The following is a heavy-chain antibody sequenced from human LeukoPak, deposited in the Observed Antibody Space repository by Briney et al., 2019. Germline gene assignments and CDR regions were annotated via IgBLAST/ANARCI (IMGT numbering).Heavy chain of an antibody. CDR1: GFTFSNYA. Sequence: PGGSLRLSCAASGFTFSNYAMSWVRQAPGKGLGWVSAISGSGDSTYYADSVKGRFTISRDNSKNTLFLQMNSLRAEDTAVYYCARGYIYGYHYWGQGTLVTVSS. J-gene: IGHJ4*02. D-gene: IGHD5-18*01. CDR2: ISGSGDST. V-gene: IGHV3-23*01. CDR3: ARGYIYGYHY.